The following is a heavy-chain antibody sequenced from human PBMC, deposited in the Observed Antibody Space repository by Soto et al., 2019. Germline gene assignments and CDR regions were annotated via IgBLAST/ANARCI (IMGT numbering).Heavy chain of an antibody. Sequence: QVQLVESGGGVVQPGRSLRLSCAASGFTFSSYGMHWVRQAPGKGLEWVAVISYDGSNKYYADSVKGRFTISRDNSENTLYLQMNSLGAEDTGVYYCARDRGIAAGGTGCYFDYWGQGSLVTVCS. CDR2: ISYDGSNK. V-gene: IGHV3-30*03. CDR3: ARDRGIAAGGTGCYFDY. D-gene: IGHD6-13*01. CDR1: GFTFSSYG. J-gene: IGHJ4*02.